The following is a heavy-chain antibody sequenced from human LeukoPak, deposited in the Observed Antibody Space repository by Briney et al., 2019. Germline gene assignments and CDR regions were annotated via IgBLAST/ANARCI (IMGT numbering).Heavy chain of an antibody. CDR2: INSGGYT. CDR3: ARRLVNAYSFDS. J-gene: IGHJ4*02. Sequence: TGGSLRLSCAASGFTVSDNYLSWVRQAPGKGLQWVSFINSGGYTSYADSVKGRFTISRDNSKNTLYLQLNNLRADDTAVYYCARRLVNAYSFDSWGQGTLVTVSS. V-gene: IGHV3-53*01. D-gene: IGHD3-16*01. CDR1: GFTVSDNY.